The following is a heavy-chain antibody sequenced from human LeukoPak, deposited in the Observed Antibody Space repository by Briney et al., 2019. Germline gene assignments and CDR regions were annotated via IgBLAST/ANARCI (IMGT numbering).Heavy chain of an antibody. CDR3: ARVVYYDSSGYYLFDY. J-gene: IGHJ4*02. Sequence: SETLSLTCTVSGGSISSYYWSWIRQPPGKGLEWIGYIYYSGSTNYNPSLKSRVTISVDTSKNQFPLKLSSVTAADTAVYYCARVVYYDSSGYYLFDYWGQGTLVTVSS. CDR2: IYYSGST. D-gene: IGHD3-22*01. V-gene: IGHV4-59*01. CDR1: GGSISSYY.